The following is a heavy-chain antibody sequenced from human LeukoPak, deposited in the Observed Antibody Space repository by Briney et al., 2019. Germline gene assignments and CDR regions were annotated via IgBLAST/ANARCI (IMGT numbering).Heavy chain of an antibody. J-gene: IGHJ2*01. CDR1: GGSFSGYY. CDR2: INHSGST. CDR3: ARGRRDGYKFALSGYFDL. D-gene: IGHD5-24*01. Sequence: PSETLSLTCAVYGGSFSGYYWSWIRQPPGKGLEWIGEINHSGSTNYNPSLKSRVTISVDTSKNQFSLKLSSVTAADTAVYYCARGRRDGYKFALSGYFDLWGRGTLVTVSS. V-gene: IGHV4-34*01.